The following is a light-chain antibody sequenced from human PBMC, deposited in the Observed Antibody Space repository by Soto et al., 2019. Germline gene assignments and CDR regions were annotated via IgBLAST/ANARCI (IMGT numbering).Light chain of an antibody. CDR1: SSDVGGYNY. J-gene: IGLJ1*01. Sequence: QSALTQPASVSGSPGQSITISCTGTSSDVGGYNYVSWYQQHPGKAPKLVIYDVSNRPSGVSNRFSGSKSGNTASLTISGLQAEDEADYYCNSYTSSGTYVFGPGTKVTVL. CDR2: DVS. V-gene: IGLV2-14*01. CDR3: NSYTSSGTYV.